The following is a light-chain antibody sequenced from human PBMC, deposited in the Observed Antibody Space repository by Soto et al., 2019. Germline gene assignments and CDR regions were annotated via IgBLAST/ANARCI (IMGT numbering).Light chain of an antibody. CDR3: QQYNSYSIT. V-gene: IGKV1-5*01. Sequence: DIQLTQSPSSRSAFAGDRVTLSFRASQSISTYLNWYQQKPGKAPKLLIYGASNLEGGVPSRFSGSGSGTEFTLTISSLQPDDFATYYCQQYNSYSITFGGGTKVDIK. CDR1: QSISTY. CDR2: GAS. J-gene: IGKJ4*01.